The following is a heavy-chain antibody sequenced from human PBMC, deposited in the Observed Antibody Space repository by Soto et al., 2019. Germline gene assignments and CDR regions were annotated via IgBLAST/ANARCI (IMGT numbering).Heavy chain of an antibody. CDR2: IYYSGST. CDR1: GGSISSGGYY. Sequence: SETLSLTCTVSGGSISSGGYYWSWIRQHPGKGLEWIGYIYYSGSTYSNPSLKSRVTVSVDTSKNQVFLKLSSVTAAAPAVYYCASAPLGYFDYWGQGTLVTVSS. V-gene: IGHV4-31*03. D-gene: IGHD3-16*01. CDR3: ASAPLGYFDY. J-gene: IGHJ4*02.